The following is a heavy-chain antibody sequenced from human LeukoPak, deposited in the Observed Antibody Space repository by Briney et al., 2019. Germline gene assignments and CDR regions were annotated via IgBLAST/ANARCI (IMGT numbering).Heavy chain of an antibody. CDR1: GYSISSGYY. CDR2: IYHSGST. CDR3: ASPTVTTYF. D-gene: IGHD4-17*01. V-gene: IGHV4-38-2*02. Sequence: SETLSLTCTVSGYSISSGYYWGWIRQPPGKGLEWIGNIYHSGSTYYNPSLKSRVTISVDTSKNQFSLKLSSVTAADTAVYYCASPTVTTYFWGQGTLVTVSS. J-gene: IGHJ4*02.